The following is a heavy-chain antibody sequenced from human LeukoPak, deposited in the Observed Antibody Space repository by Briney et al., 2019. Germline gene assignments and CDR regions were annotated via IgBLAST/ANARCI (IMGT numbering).Heavy chain of an antibody. D-gene: IGHD3-10*01. CDR1: GGSFNSHY. CDR2: IYYSWRT. CDR3: ARAPGLWFGEFVFDY. J-gene: IGHJ4*02. Sequence: SETLSLTCTVSGGSFNSHYWNWIRQPPGKGLEWIGYIYYSWRTNYNPSLKSRVTISVDTTNNEFSLKLNSVTAADTAVYYCARAPGLWFGEFVFDYWGQGTLVTVSS. V-gene: IGHV4-59*11.